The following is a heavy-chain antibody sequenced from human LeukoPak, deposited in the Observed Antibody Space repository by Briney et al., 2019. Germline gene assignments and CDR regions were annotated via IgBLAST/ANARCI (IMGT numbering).Heavy chain of an antibody. CDR1: GVSISSYY. CDR2: IYSSGSA. CDR3: ARLHYYDSSGYLAFDI. V-gene: IGHV4-59*01. D-gene: IGHD3-22*01. Sequence: SETLSLTCTISGVSISSYYWSWIRQPPGKGLEWIGYIYSSGSANYNPSLKSRVTISVDTSKNQFSLKLSSVTAADTAVYYCARLHYYDSSGYLAFDIWGQGTMVTVSS. J-gene: IGHJ3*02.